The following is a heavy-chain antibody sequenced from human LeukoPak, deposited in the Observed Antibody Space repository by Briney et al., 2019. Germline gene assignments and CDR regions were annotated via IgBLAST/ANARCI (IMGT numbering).Heavy chain of an antibody. CDR1: GGSISSGGYY. CDR2: IYHSGST. Sequence: PSQTLSLTCTVSGGSISSGGYYWSWIRQPPGKGLEWIGYIYHSGSTYYNPSLKSRVTISVDRSKNQFSLKLSSVTAADTAVYYCARGCSSTSCYTGESWFDPWGQGTLVTVSS. V-gene: IGHV4-30-2*01. J-gene: IGHJ5*02. D-gene: IGHD2-2*02. CDR3: ARGCSSTSCYTGESWFDP.